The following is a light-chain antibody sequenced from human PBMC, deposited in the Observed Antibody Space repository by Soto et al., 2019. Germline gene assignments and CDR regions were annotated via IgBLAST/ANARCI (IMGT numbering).Light chain of an antibody. CDR2: RAT. J-gene: IGKJ2*01. CDR3: QQYNSYPYT. Sequence: DIRMTQSPSTLSAFVGDSVTITCRASQTITDWLAWYQQKPGKAPKFLIYRATYLGSGVPSRFSGSGSGTQFTLTISSLQPDDFATYYCQQYNSYPYTFGQGTKVDIK. CDR1: QTITDW. V-gene: IGKV1-5*03.